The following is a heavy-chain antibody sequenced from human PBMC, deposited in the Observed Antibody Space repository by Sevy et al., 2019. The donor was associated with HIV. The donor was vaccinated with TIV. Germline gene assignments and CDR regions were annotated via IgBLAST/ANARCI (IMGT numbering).Heavy chain of an antibody. CDR3: ARVQYSSSWACYYYYMDV. Sequence: SETLSLTCAVYGGSFSGYYWSWIRQPPGKGLEWIGEINHSGSTNYNPSLKSRVTISVDTSKNQFSLKLSSVTAADTAVYYCARVQYSSSWACYYYYMDVWGKGTTVTVSS. J-gene: IGHJ6*03. D-gene: IGHD6-13*01. V-gene: IGHV4-34*01. CDR2: INHSGST. CDR1: GGSFSGYY.